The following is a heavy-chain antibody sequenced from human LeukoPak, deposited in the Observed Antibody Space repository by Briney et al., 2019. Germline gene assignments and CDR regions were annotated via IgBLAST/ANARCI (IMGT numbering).Heavy chain of an antibody. V-gene: IGHV4-59*12. J-gene: IGHJ3*02. CDR1: RGSFTTYY. Sequence: SETLSLTCTVSRGSFTTYYWSWIRQPPGKALEWIGYIYDSGSTNYDPSLKTRVTISLDTSKNQFSLKLSSVTAADTAVYYCAREDLRAFDIWGQGTMVTVSS. CDR3: AREDLRAFDI. D-gene: IGHD3-10*01. CDR2: IYDSGST.